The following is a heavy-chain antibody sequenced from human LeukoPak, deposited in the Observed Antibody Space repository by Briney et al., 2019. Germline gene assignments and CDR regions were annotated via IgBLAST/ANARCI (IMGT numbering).Heavy chain of an antibody. V-gene: IGHV3-21*06. Sequence: TGGSLRLSCAASGFTFSTSAMNWVRQAPGKGLGWVSSINNVRSHIYSADSVRGRFTISRDNANNVLYLEMNSLRAEDTAVYYCARDPTYYLRYGYFDSWGQGTLVTVSS. CDR1: GFTFSTSA. J-gene: IGHJ4*02. CDR3: ARDPTYYLRYGYFDS. D-gene: IGHD1-26*01. CDR2: INNVRSHI.